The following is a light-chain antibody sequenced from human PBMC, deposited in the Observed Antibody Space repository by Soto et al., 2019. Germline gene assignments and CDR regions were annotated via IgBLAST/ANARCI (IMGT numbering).Light chain of an antibody. Sequence: DIQMTQSPPSVSASVGDRVTITCRASQDINSWLTWYQQKPGKAPKVLIYIASRLQSGVPSRFSGRGSGTDFSLTISNLQPEDFATYFCQQSKTFPLTFGGGTKVEIK. J-gene: IGKJ4*01. V-gene: IGKV1-12*01. CDR2: IAS. CDR1: QDINSW. CDR3: QQSKTFPLT.